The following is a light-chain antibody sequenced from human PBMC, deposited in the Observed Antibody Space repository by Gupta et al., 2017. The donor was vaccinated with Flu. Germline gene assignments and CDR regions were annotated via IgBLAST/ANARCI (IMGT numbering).Light chain of an antibody. CDR1: SPHIGAGYD. J-gene: IGLJ3*02. CDR2: GNS. Sequence: QPVLTQPPSVSGAPGQRVTISRTGSSPHIGAGYDVHLYQQIPGTAPKVLIYGNSNRPSGFPDRFSGSKSVTSASLALTGLQAEDEADYYCQSYDNSLSGSKVFGGGTKLTVL. CDR3: QSYDNSLSGSKV. V-gene: IGLV1-40*01.